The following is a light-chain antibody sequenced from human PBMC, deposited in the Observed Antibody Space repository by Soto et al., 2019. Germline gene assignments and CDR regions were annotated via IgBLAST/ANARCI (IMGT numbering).Light chain of an antibody. J-gene: IGKJ4*01. CDR3: HQRSIWPLT. CDR2: DAS. CDR1: QSVSSD. V-gene: IGKV3-11*01. Sequence: EIVLTQSPATLSLSPGERAILSCRASQSVSSDLAWYQQRPGQAPRLLIYDASSRATGIPARFSGGGSGTDFTLTISSLEPEDFAVYYCHQRSIWPLTFGGGTKVEIK.